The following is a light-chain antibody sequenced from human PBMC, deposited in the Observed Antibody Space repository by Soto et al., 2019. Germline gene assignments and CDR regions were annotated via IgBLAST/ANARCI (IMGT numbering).Light chain of an antibody. J-gene: IGKJ2*01. CDR3: QQYSNWRYT. V-gene: IGKV3D-15*01. CDR2: DAS. Sequence: EIVMTRSPGTLSVSPGERATLSCTASQTISTSLAWYQQKPGQAPRLLIYDASARATGIPGRFSGSGSGTEFTLTISGLQSDDFAVYYCQQYSNWRYTFGQGTRLEIK. CDR1: QTISTS.